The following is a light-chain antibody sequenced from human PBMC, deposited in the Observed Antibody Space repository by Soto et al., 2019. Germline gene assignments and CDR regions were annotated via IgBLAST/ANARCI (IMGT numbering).Light chain of an antibody. V-gene: IGKV3-11*01. Sequence: EVELTHSPTTLSLSPGSSANLSCRASQSVTTLFAWYQQKPGLPPRLLIYDASTRATGIPARFSGSGSGTDFTLTISSLETEDFAVYYCQQRSNWPHAITFGQGTRLEIK. CDR3: QQRSNWPHAIT. J-gene: IGKJ5*01. CDR2: DAS. CDR1: QSVTTL.